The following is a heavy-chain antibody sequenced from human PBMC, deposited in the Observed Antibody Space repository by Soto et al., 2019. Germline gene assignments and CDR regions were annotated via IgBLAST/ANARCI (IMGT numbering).Heavy chain of an antibody. CDR1: GYIFTSYW. CDR2: IYPGDSDT. CDR3: ARLYSAQWLDNQIVFDI. J-gene: IGHJ3*02. V-gene: IGHV5-51*01. Sequence: PRESFKISCKGSGYIFTSYWIGWVLQIPGKGLEWMGIIYPGDSDTRYSPSFQGQATISADKSISTAYLQWSSLKASDTAMYYCARLYSAQWLDNQIVFDIWGQGTMVTVSS. D-gene: IGHD6-19*01.